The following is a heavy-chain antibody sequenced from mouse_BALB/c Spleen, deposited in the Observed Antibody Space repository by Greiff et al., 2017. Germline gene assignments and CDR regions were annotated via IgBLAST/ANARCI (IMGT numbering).Heavy chain of an antibody. CDR1: GFTFSSFG. V-gene: IGHV5-17*02. J-gene: IGHJ4*01. D-gene: IGHD2-3*01. CDR2: ISSGSSTI. Sequence: EVKLMESGGGLVQPGGSRKLSCAASGFTFSSFGMHWVRQAPEKGLEWVAYISSGSSTIYYADTVKGRFTISRDNPKNTLFLQMTSLRSEDTAMYYCARKFYDGYYFYAMDYWGQGTSVTVSS. CDR3: ARKFYDGYYFYAMDY.